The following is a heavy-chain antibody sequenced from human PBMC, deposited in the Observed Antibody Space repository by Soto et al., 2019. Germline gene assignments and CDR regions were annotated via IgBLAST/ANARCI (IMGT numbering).Heavy chain of an antibody. Sequence: GGSLRLSCAASGFTFSSYAMSWVRQAPGKGLEWVSAISGSGGSTYYADSVKGRFTISRDNSKNTLYLQMNGLRAEDTAVYYCAKARITKFGYSSGWYASWGQGTLVTVSS. CDR2: ISGSGGST. CDR1: GFTFSSYA. CDR3: AKARITKFGYSSGWYAS. D-gene: IGHD6-19*01. V-gene: IGHV3-23*01. J-gene: IGHJ5*01.